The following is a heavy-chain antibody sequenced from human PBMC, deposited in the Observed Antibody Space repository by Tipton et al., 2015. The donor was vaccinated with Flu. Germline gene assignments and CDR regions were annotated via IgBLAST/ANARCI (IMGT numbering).Heavy chain of an antibody. CDR1: GYSISSGFY. D-gene: IGHD3-22*01. CDR2: IYHSGST. CDR3: ARVPYSDYDTSGSSFDY. J-gene: IGHJ4*02. Sequence: TLSLTCTVSGYSISSGFYWGWIRQPPGKGLEWIGNIYHSGSTFYNPSLKSRVTISLDKSKNQFSLNLSSVTAADTAVYYCARVPYSDYDTSGSSFDYWGQGTLVTVSS. V-gene: IGHV4-38-2*02.